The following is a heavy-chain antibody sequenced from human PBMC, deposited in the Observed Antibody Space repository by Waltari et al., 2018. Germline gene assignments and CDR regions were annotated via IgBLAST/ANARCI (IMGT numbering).Heavy chain of an antibody. CDR1: AYTFSTYG. J-gene: IGHJ4*01. V-gene: IGHV1-18*01. CDR3: ATAVGGNMEFDS. Sequence: QVHLVQSGAEVKTPGASVKVSCKASAYTFSTYGLTWVRQAPGQGLEWLGWISPHDGNTNYAPSLQDRVTLTTDTSTYTAYMELNSLRPDDTAVYYCATAVGGNMEFDSWGHGSLVTVSS. CDR2: ISPHDGNT. D-gene: IGHD6-19*01.